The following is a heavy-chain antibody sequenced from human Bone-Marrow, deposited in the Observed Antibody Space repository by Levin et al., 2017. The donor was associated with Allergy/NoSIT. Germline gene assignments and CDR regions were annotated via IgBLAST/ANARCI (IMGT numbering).Heavy chain of an antibody. CDR1: GYTFTSYD. J-gene: IGHJ4*02. CDR3: ARAAALLIPN. V-gene: IGHV1-8*01. D-gene: IGHD2-8*01. CDR2: MNPNSGNT. Sequence: GESLKISCKASGYTFTSYDINWVRQATGQGLEWMGWMNPNSGNTGYAQKFQGRVTMTRNTSISTAYMELSSLRSEDTAVYYCARAAALLIPNWGQGTLVTVSS.